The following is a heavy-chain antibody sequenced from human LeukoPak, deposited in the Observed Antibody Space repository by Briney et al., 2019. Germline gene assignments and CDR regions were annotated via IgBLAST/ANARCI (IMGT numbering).Heavy chain of an antibody. J-gene: IGHJ4*02. CDR2: IYYSGST. V-gene: IGHV4-61*08. CDR3: AREARMAYFDY. CDR1: GGSISSGGYY. Sequence: SETLSLTCTVSGGSISSGGYYWSWIRQPPGKGLEWIGYIYYSGSTNYNPSLKSRVTISVDTSKNQFSLKLSSVTAADTAVYYCAREARMAYFDYWGQGTLVTVSS. D-gene: IGHD5-24*01.